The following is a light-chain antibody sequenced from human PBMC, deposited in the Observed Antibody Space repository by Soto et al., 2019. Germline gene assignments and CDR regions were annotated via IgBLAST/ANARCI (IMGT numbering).Light chain of an antibody. Sequence: IQLTQYPSSLSASVGDTVTITCRASLDITTALAWYQQTPGKPPKVLIYDASSLESGVPSRFSGSGSGTHFTLTRSSLHPEDFGTYFCQQLIAYPHTVGQGTNLEIK. CDR3: QQLIAYPHT. CDR2: DAS. V-gene: IGKV1-13*02. J-gene: IGKJ2*01. CDR1: LDITTA.